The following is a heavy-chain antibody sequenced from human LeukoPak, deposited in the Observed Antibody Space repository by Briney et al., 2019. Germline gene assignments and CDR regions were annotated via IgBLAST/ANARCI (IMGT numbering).Heavy chain of an antibody. Sequence: SETLSLTCTVSGGSISSSSYYWGWIRQPPGKGLEWIGSIYYSGSTYYNPSLKSRVTISVDTSKNQISLKLSSVTAADTAVYYCARRSLDASGYCSGGSCYPNYYYYMDVWGKGTTVTISS. CDR3: ARRSLDASGYCSGGSCYPNYYYYMDV. V-gene: IGHV4-39*07. CDR2: IYYSGST. CDR1: GGSISSSSYY. D-gene: IGHD2-15*01. J-gene: IGHJ6*03.